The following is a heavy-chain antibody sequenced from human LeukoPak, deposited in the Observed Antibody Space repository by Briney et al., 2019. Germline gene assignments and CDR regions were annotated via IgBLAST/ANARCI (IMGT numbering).Heavy chain of an antibody. CDR1: GYTFTSYD. D-gene: IGHD5-12*01. CDR2: MNPNCGNT. CDR3: ARSLELRLRRQPRGFDY. Sequence: GASVKVSCKASGYTFTSYDINWVRQASGQGLEWMGWMNPNCGNTGYAQKFQGRVTMTRNTSISTAYMELSSLRSEDTAVYYCARSLELRLRRQPRGFDYWGQGTLVTVSS. J-gene: IGHJ4*02. V-gene: IGHV1-8*01.